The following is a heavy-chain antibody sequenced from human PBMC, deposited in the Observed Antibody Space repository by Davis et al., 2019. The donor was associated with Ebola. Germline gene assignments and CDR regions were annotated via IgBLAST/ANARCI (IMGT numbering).Heavy chain of an antibody. CDR2: FDDDRTT. CDR1: GFSVTTQY. CDR3: ARGGGLQFPFDY. D-gene: IGHD5-24*01. V-gene: IGHV3-66*01. J-gene: IGHJ4*02. Sequence: PGGSLRLSCTVSGFSVTTQYMTWVRQAPGKGLEWVSTFDDDRTTYYTDSVKDRFSISRDSSKNTLFLQMNSLRVEDTAVYYCARGGGLQFPFDYWGQGTPVTVSS.